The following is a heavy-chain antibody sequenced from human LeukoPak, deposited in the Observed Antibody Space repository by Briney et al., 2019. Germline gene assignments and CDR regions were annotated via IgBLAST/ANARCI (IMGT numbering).Heavy chain of an antibody. CDR3: ARISFGGFIVAQDY. CDR2: LNPTGDT. CDR1: GTSFSGYY. D-gene: IGHD3-16*02. Sequence: PSETLSLTCAVYGTSFSGYYWSWIRQPPGKGLEWIGELNPTGDTNYNSSLKSRVMISIDTSKNQFSLRLTSVTAADTAMYYCARISFGGFIVAQDYWGQGTLGAVSS. J-gene: IGHJ4*02. V-gene: IGHV4-34*01.